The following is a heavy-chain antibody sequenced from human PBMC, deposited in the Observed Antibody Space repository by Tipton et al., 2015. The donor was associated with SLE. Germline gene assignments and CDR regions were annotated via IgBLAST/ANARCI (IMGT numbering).Heavy chain of an antibody. CDR3: ARDRSTHYDSSGYIDY. J-gene: IGHJ4*02. Sequence: TLSLTCTVSGGSISSGSYYWSWIRQPAGKGLEWIGRIYTSGSTHYNPSLKSRVTISVDTSKNQFSLKLSSVTAADTAVYYCARDRSTHYDSSGYIDYWGQGTLVTVSS. CDR1: GGSISSGSYY. D-gene: IGHD3-22*01. V-gene: IGHV4-61*02. CDR2: IYTSGST.